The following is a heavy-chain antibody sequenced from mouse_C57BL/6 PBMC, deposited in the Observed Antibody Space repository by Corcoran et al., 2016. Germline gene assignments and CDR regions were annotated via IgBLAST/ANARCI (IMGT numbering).Heavy chain of an antibody. CDR2: INTYSGVP. Sequence: QIQLVQSGPELKKPGETVKISCKASGYTFTTYGMSWVKQAPGKGLKWMGWINTYSGVPTYADDFKGRFAFSLETSASTAYLQINNLKNEDTATYFCARGGYWFAYWGQGTLVTISA. J-gene: IGHJ3*01. CDR3: ARGGYWFAY. D-gene: IGHD3-1*01. V-gene: IGHV9-3*01. CDR1: GYTFTTYG.